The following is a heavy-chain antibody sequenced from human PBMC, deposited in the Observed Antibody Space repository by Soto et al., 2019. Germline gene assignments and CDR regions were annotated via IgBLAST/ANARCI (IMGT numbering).Heavy chain of an antibody. D-gene: IGHD1-7*01. Sequence: QVQLVQSGAEVKKPGSSVKVSCKASGGTFSSYAISWVRQAPGQGLEWMGGIIPIFGTANYAQKFQGRVTITADESTGTAYMELSSLRSEDTAVYYCARDRPSKTTPSYYYYGMDVWGQGTTVTVSS. CDR1: GGTFSSYA. V-gene: IGHV1-69*01. CDR3: ARDRPSKTTPSYYYYGMDV. CDR2: IIPIFGTA. J-gene: IGHJ6*02.